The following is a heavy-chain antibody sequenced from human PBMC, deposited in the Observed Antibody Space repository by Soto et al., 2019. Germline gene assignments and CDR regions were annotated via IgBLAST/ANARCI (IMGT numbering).Heavy chain of an antibody. J-gene: IGHJ6*02. CDR2: IIPIFGTA. CDR1: GGTFSSYA. CDR3: ASLLRFLEWFPPDYYGMDV. Sequence: GASVKVSCKASGGTFSSYAISWVRQAPGQGLEWMGGIIPIFGTANYAQKFQGRVTITADESTSTAYMELSSLRSEDTAVYYCASLLRFLEWFPPDYYGMDVWGQGTTVTVSS. D-gene: IGHD3-3*01. V-gene: IGHV1-69*13.